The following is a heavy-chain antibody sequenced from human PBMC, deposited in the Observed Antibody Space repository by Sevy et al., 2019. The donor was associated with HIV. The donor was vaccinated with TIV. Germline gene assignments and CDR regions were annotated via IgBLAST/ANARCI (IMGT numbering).Heavy chain of an antibody. J-gene: IGHJ4*02. D-gene: IGHD3-10*01. CDR1: QFNFDTYA. V-gene: IGHV3-33*01. CDR2: IWYDGSSK. CDR3: ATNMVHAGAYDSYFNF. Sequence: GGSLRLSCVASQFNFDTYAIHWVRQAPGKGLEWVAMIWYDGSSKDYAESVKGRFAISGDNSQNTAFLQMNSLRAEDTGVYYCATNMVHAGAYDSYFNFWGQGSLVTVSS.